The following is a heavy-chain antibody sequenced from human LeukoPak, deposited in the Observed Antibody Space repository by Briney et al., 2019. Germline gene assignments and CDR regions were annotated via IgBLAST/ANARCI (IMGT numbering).Heavy chain of an antibody. Sequence: GGSLRLSCAASGFTFSSYWMSWVRQTPGKGLEWVANINQDGSETYYVDSVKGRFTISRDNAKNSLYLQMNSLRDEDTAAYYCARDLRPYSSSWDYWGQGTLVTVSS. CDR2: INQDGSET. J-gene: IGHJ4*02. CDR3: ARDLRPYSSSWDY. V-gene: IGHV3-7*05. D-gene: IGHD6-13*01. CDR1: GFTFSSYW.